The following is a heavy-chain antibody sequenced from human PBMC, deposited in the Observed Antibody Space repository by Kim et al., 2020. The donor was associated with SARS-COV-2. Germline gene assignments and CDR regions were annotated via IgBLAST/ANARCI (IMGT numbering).Heavy chain of an antibody. Sequence: SETLSLTCAVYGGSFSGYYWSWIRQPPGKGLEWIGEINHSGSTNYNPSLKSRVTISVDTSKNQFSLKLSSVTAADTAVYYCARVRVVSYIGPIQHRVSGWFDPWGQGTLVTVSS. V-gene: IGHV4-34*01. J-gene: IGHJ5*02. CDR1: GGSFSGYY. D-gene: IGHD3-3*01. CDR3: ARVRVVSYIGPIQHRVSGWFDP. CDR2: INHSGST.